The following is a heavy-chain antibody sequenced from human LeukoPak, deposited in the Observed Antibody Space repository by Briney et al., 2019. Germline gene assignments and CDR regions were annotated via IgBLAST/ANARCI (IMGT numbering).Heavy chain of an antibody. CDR1: GGSISIYY. Sequence: SETLSLTCSVSGGSISIYYWSWVRQPPGKGLEWIGYIYNSGSTNYNPSLKSRVTISVDTSKNQFSQKLTSVTAADTAVYYCVRDRELTYWGQGTLVTVSS. J-gene: IGHJ4*02. CDR3: VRDRELTY. D-gene: IGHD1-26*01. CDR2: IYNSGST. V-gene: IGHV4-59*03.